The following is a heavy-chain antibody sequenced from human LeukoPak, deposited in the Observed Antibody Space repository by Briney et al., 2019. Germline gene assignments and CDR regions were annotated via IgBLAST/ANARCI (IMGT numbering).Heavy chain of an antibody. V-gene: IGHV4-39*07. CDR3: ARENRGYSYGYYYYYYMDV. Sequence: ASETLSPTCTVSGGSISSSSYYWGWIRQPPGKGLEWIGSIYYSGSTYYNPSLKSRVTISVDTSKNQFSLKLSSVTAADTAVYYCARENRGYSYGYYYYYYMDVWGKGTTVTVSS. J-gene: IGHJ6*03. CDR1: GGSISSSSYY. CDR2: IYYSGST. D-gene: IGHD5-18*01.